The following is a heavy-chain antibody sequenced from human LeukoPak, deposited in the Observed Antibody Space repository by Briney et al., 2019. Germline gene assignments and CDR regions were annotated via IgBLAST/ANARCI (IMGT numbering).Heavy chain of an antibody. J-gene: IGHJ4*02. CDR1: GGSISSYH. CDR3: TTIKRGDIFGYFDF. CDR2: MYYTGVS. D-gene: IGHD5-18*01. V-gene: IGHV4-59*01. Sequence: SSETLSLTCTFSGGSISSYHWNWIRQTPGKGLEWIGYMYYTGVSNYNPSLKSRVAISVDSSKNQFSLKVTSVTAVDTAIYYCTTIKRGDIFGYFDFWGQGALVTVSS.